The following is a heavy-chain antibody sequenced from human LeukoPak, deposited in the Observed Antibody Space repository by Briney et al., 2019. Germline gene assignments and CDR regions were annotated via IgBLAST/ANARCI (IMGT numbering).Heavy chain of an antibody. CDR1: GFTFSSYA. J-gene: IGHJ4*02. CDR3: ASHRVAAASKTTDDY. D-gene: IGHD6-13*01. CDR2: ISYDGSNK. V-gene: IGHV3-30*04. Sequence: GGSLRLSCAASGFTFSSYAMHWVRQAPGKGLEWVAVISYDGSNKYYADSVKGRFTISRDNSKNTLYLQMNSLRAEDTAVYYCASHRVAAASKTTDDYWGQGTLVTVSS.